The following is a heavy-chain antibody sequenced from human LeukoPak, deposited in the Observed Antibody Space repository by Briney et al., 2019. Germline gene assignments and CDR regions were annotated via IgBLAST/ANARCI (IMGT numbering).Heavy chain of an antibody. V-gene: IGHV3-74*01. J-gene: IGHJ4*02. CDR1: GFTFSSYE. CDR3: ATYRQVLLPFES. Sequence: QSGGSLRLSCAASGFTFSSYEMNWVRQAPGKGLVWVSRISADGSATNYADSVKGRFTISRDNAKNTLYLQMNSLRAEDTAVYYCATYRQVLLPFESWGQGTLVTVSS. D-gene: IGHD2-8*02. CDR2: ISADGSAT.